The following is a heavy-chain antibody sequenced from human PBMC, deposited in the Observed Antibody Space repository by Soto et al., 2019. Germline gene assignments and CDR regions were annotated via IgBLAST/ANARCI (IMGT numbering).Heavy chain of an antibody. CDR3: ARDSGGTTVAFGMDV. CDR2: IIPILGTA. V-gene: IGHV1-69*01. D-gene: IGHD4-17*01. CDR1: GGTFSSYA. J-gene: IGHJ6*02. Sequence: QVQLVQSGAEVKKPGSSVKVSCKASGGTFSSYAISWVRQAPGQGLAWMGGIIPILGTANYAQKFQGRVTITADESTSTAYMELSSLRSEDKAVYYCARDSGGTTVAFGMDVWGQGTTVNVSS.